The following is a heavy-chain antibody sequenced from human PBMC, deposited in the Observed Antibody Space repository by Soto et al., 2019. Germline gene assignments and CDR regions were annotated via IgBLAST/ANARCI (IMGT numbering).Heavy chain of an antibody. V-gene: IGHV4-30-4*01. D-gene: IGHD3-3*01. J-gene: IGHJ4*01. CDR2: ISYIGGN. Sequence: SETLSLTCTVSGGSISNNEYYWSWIRQPPGKGLEYIGYISYIGGNDNNPSLKSRVTLSLDTSKNQFSLRLSSVTAADTAVYYCARVQRDSAFGHLDCWGPGPLVTVSS. CDR3: ARVQRDSAFGHLDC. CDR1: GGSISNNEYY.